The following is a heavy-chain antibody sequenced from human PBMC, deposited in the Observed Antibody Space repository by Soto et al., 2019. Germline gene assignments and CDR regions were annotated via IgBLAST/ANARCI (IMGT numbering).Heavy chain of an antibody. J-gene: IGHJ3*02. D-gene: IGHD3-9*01. CDR2: IWNDGSTK. V-gene: IGHV3-33*01. CDR3: ERVLRYFDWDYAFDI. CDR1: GFTFSTYG. Sequence: QVQLVESGGGVVQPGRSLRLSCAASGFTFSTYGMHWVRQAPGKGLEWVAVIWNDGSTKYYADSVKGRFTISRDDSKNTLYLQMNSLRGEDMAVYYCERVLRYFDWDYAFDIWGQGTMVTVSS.